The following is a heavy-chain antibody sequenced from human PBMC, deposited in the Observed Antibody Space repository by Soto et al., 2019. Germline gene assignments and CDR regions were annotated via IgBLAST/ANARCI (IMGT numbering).Heavy chain of an antibody. V-gene: IGHV4-39*02. CDR3: ARNRRITPLNWSGYSNNWFDP. Sequence: QLQLQESGPGLVKPSETVSLTCTVSGASVSSSKNYWGWIRQPPGKGLEWLGNIFSSGNTYYNPSLKGRVVISLDTSKNHFSLILESVTAADTAVYYCARNRRITPLNWSGYSNNWFDPWGQGTLVTVSS. D-gene: IGHD3-3*01. CDR2: IFSSGNT. J-gene: IGHJ5*02. CDR1: GASVSSSKNY.